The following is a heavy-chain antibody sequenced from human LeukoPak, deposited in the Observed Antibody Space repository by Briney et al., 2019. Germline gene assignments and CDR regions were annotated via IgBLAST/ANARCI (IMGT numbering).Heavy chain of an antibody. Sequence: SETLSLTCTVCGGSISSDLYYWNWIRQPAGKGLEWIGRFCNSGRSNFNPSLKSRVTISQYTSKNQFSVKLRSVTAADTAVYYCARGDLKSDWFDPWGQRTLVIVST. J-gene: IGHJ5*02. CDR1: GGSISSDLYY. D-gene: IGHD3-3*01. V-gene: IGHV4-61*02. CDR2: FCNSGRS. CDR3: ARGDLKSDWFDP.